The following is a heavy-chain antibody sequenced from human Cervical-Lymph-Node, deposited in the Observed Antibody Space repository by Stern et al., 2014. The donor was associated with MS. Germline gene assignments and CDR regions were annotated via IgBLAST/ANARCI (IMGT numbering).Heavy chain of an antibody. J-gene: IGHJ4*02. CDR3: ATLGWADY. CDR2: IDSDGGTT. D-gene: IGHD5-24*01. Sequence: EVQLVESGGGLVQPGGSLRLSCAASGFSFSSYWMHWVRQAPGKGLVWVSCIDSDGGTTGYAESVKGRFTLSRDSAKNTLYLQMNSLRAEDTAVYYCATLGWADYWGQGTLVTVSS. V-gene: IGHV3-74*02. CDR1: GFSFSSYW.